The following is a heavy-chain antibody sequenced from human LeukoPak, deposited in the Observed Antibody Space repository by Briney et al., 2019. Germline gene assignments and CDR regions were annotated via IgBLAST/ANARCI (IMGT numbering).Heavy chain of an antibody. CDR2: IYTTGST. D-gene: IGHD2-15*01. CDR1: GGYISNNY. Sequence: SETLSLTCNVSGGYISNNYWSWIRQPPGKGLEWIGRIYTTGSTNYNPSLKSRVTISLDTSKNQFSLKLTSVTAADTAVYCCATWRYCSGGHCFGNCYMDVWGKGTTVTVSS. V-gene: IGHV4-4*08. CDR3: ATWRYCSGGHCFGNCYMDV. J-gene: IGHJ6*03.